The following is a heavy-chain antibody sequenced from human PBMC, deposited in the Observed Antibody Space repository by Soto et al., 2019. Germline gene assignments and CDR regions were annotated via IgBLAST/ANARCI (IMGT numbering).Heavy chain of an antibody. CDR2: FSPDGSKI. CDR1: GFILRNYD. D-gene: IGHD2-2*02. J-gene: IGHJ4*02. CDR3: AREIIPEIPFVY. V-gene: IGHV3-30*04. Sequence: GGSLRLSCVASGFILRNYDMHWVRQAPGKGLEWLAVFSPDGSKIFYADSVKGRFTISRDISKNTLFLQMNDLRPEDTAVYFCAREIIPEIPFVYWGQGTLVTVSS.